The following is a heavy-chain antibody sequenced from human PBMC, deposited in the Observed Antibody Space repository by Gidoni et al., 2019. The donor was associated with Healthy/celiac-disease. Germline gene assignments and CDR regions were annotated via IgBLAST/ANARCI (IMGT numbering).Heavy chain of an antibody. D-gene: IGHD2-2*01. CDR3: AKAIYCSSTSCYELYYYYYMDV. V-gene: IGHV3-23*01. CDR1: GFTFSSYA. Sequence: EVQLLESGGGLVQPGGSLRLSCAASGFTFSSYALSWVRQAPGKGLEWVSAISGSGGSTYYADSVKGRFTISRDNSKNTLYLQMNSLRAEDTAVYYCAKAIYCSSTSCYELYYYYYMDVWGKGTTVTVSS. J-gene: IGHJ6*03. CDR2: ISGSGGST.